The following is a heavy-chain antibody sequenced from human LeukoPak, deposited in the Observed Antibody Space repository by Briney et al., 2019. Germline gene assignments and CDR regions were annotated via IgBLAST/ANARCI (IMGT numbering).Heavy chain of an antibody. CDR1: GFAFTGHS. CDR3: AKVRVVFNWNYAYYFDS. J-gene: IGHJ4*02. Sequence: GGSLRLSCVASGFAFTGHSMHWVRQAPGKGLEWVAVVANDEKTTFYADSLKGRFTVSRDNSKNTLYLQMNSLRAEDTAVYYCAKVRVVFNWNYAYYFDSWGQGTLVTVSS. V-gene: IGHV3-30*18. D-gene: IGHD1-7*01. CDR2: VANDEKTT.